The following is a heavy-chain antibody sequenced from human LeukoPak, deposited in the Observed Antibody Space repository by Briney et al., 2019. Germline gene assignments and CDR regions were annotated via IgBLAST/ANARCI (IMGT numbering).Heavy chain of an antibody. D-gene: IGHD3-10*01. CDR1: GFTFSSYA. V-gene: IGHV3-23*01. CDR2: INGSGGST. CDR3: ARSTIVQGVH. Sequence: PGGSLRLSCAASGFTFSSYAMSWVRQAPGKGLEWVSAINGSGGSTYYADSVKGRFTISRDNSKNTLYLQMNSLRDEDTAVYYCARSTIVQGVHWGQGTLVTVSS. J-gene: IGHJ4*02.